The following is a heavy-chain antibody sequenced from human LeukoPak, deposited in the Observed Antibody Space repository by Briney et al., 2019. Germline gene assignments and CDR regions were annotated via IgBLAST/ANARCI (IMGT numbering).Heavy chain of an antibody. Sequence: PSETLSLTCTVSGDSITGYYWSWVRQPPGKGLEWIGYIYYSGSTNYSPSLSSRVSISVDTSKNQISLKLSSLTATDTAVYYCARVLVGASFDYWGQGTLVTVSS. CDR2: IYYSGST. J-gene: IGHJ4*02. CDR3: ARVLVGASFDY. CDR1: GDSITGYY. D-gene: IGHD1-26*01. V-gene: IGHV4-59*08.